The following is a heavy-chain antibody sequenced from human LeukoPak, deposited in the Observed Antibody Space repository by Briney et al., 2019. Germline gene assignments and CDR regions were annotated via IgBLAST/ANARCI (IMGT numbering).Heavy chain of an antibody. CDR1: GFTFSSYS. CDR3: ARDFSDTDWFDP. J-gene: IGHJ5*02. CDR2: ISSSSSYI. V-gene: IGHV3-21*01. Sequence: GGSLRLSCAASGFTFSSYSMNWVRQAPGEGLEWVSSISSSSSYIYYADSVKGRFTISRDNAKNSLYLQMNSLRAEDTAVYYCARDFSDTDWFDPWGQGTLVTVSS. D-gene: IGHD5-18*01.